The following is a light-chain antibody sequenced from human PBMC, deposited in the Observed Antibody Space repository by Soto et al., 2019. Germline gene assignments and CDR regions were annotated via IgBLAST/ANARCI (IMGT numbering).Light chain of an antibody. CDR3: SSYTSSSTRV. CDR2: EVS. J-gene: IGLJ3*02. V-gene: IGLV2-14*01. Sequence: QSVLTQPASVSGSPGQSITISCTGTSSDVGGYNYVSWYQQHPGKAPKLMIYEVSNRPSGVSNRFSGSKSGNTASLTISGLKAADEADYYCSSYTSSSTRVFGGGTKLTVL. CDR1: SSDVGGYNY.